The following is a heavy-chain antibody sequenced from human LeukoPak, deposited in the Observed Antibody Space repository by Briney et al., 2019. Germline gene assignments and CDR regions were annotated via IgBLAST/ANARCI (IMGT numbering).Heavy chain of an antibody. CDR3: AKGVVVVAASDY. D-gene: IGHD2-15*01. Sequence: GGSLRLSCAASGFTFSTYAMTWVRQAPGKGLEWVSGVSGNGGSTYYADSVKGRFTISRDNSKNTLYLQMNSLRAEDTAVYYCAKGVVVVAASDYWGQGTLVTVST. CDR1: GFTFSTYA. V-gene: IGHV3-23*01. J-gene: IGHJ4*02. CDR2: VSGNGGST.